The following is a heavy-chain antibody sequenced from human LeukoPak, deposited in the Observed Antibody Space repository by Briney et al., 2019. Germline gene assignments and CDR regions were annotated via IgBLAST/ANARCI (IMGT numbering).Heavy chain of an antibody. J-gene: IGHJ3*02. CDR3: ARDAPRYYDFWSGYLGHAFDI. Sequence: HPGGSLRLSCAASGFTFSSYGMHWVRQAPGKGLEWVAFIRYDGSNKYYADSVKGRFTISRDNSKNTLYLQMNSLRAEDTAVYYCARDAPRYYDFWSGYLGHAFDIWGQGTMVTVS. D-gene: IGHD3-3*01. CDR1: GFTFSSYG. CDR2: IRYDGSNK. V-gene: IGHV3-30*02.